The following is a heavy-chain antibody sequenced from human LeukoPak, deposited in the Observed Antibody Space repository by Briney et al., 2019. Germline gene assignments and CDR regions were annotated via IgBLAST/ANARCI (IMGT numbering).Heavy chain of an antibody. Sequence: ASVTVSCKASGYTFTSYGISWVRQAPGQGLEWMGWIRAYNGNTNYAQKLQGRVTMTTDTSTSTAYMELRSLRSDDTAVYYCAREGYCSSTSCYATYYFDYWGQGTLVTVSS. V-gene: IGHV1-18*04. CDR1: GYTFTSYG. CDR3: AREGYCSSTSCYATYYFDY. D-gene: IGHD2-2*01. J-gene: IGHJ4*02. CDR2: IRAYNGNT.